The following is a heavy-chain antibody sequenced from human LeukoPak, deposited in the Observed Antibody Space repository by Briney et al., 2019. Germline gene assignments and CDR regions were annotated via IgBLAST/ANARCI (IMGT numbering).Heavy chain of an antibody. V-gene: IGHV3-30*04. J-gene: IGHJ5*02. Sequence: SGGSLRLSCAASGFTFSSYAMHWVRQAPGKGLEWVAVISYDGSNKYYADSVKGRFTISRDNSKNTLYLQMNSLRAEDTAVYYCARGGYDYGDPNWFDPWGQGTLVTVSS. CDR1: GFTFSSYA. D-gene: IGHD4-17*01. CDR3: ARGGYDYGDPNWFDP. CDR2: ISYDGSNK.